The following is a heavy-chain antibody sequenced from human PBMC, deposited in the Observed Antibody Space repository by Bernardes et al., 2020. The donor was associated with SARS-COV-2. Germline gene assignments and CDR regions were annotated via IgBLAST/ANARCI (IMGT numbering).Heavy chain of an antibody. D-gene: IGHD2-15*01. V-gene: IGHV3-7*01. CDR2: IKQDGSEK. Sequence: GGSLRLSCAASGFTFSSYWMSWVRQAPGKGLEWVANIKQDGSEKYDVYSVKGRFTISRDNAKNSLYLQMNSLRAEETAVYYCARIVASTSYYYYGMDVWGQGTTVTVSS. J-gene: IGHJ6*02. CDR3: ARIVASTSYYYYGMDV. CDR1: GFTFSSYW.